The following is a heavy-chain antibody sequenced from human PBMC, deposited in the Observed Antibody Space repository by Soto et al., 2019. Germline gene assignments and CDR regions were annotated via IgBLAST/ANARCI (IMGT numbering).Heavy chain of an antibody. D-gene: IGHD5-18*01. Sequence: SLRLSFAASGFSFISYTMHWVRQSPGKGLEWLALIWFDGSNKYYADSVKDRFTISRDNSKNTLYLQMNSLRAEDTAVYYCARDLGYNYGHPFDYWGQGTLVTVSS. CDR2: IWFDGSNK. CDR3: ARDLGYNYGHPFDY. V-gene: IGHV3-33*01. CDR1: GFSFISYT. J-gene: IGHJ4*02.